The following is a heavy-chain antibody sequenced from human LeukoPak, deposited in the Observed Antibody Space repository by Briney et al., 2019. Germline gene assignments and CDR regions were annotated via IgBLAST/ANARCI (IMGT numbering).Heavy chain of an antibody. CDR2: INHSGST. J-gene: IGHJ3*02. V-gene: IGHV4-34*01. CDR1: GGSFSGYY. Sequence: PSETLSLTCAVYGGSFSGYYWSWLRQPPGKGLEWIGEINHSGSTNYNPSLKSRVTISVDTSKNQFSLKLGSVPAADTAVYYCARAVDWDAFDIWGQGTMVTVSS. D-gene: IGHD2-21*01. CDR3: ARAVDWDAFDI.